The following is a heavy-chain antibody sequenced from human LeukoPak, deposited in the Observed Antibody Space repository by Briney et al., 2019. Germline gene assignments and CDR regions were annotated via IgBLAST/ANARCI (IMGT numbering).Heavy chain of an antibody. CDR1: GGTFSSYA. Sequence: ASVKVSCKASGGTFSSYAISWVRQAPGQGLEWMGWINPNSGGTNYAQKFQGRVTMTRDTSISTAYMELSRLRSDDTAVYYCAREQTYSSSSNGYWGQGTLVTVSS. CDR3: AREQTYSSSSNGY. J-gene: IGHJ4*02. D-gene: IGHD6-6*01. V-gene: IGHV1-2*02. CDR2: INPNSGGT.